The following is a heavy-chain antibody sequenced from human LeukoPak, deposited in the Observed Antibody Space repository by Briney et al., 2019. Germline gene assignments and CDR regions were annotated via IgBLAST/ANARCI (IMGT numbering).Heavy chain of an antibody. D-gene: IGHD3-10*01. J-gene: IGHJ4*02. V-gene: IGHV4-4*07. CDR1: GDSISSYY. Sequence: PSETLSLTCSVSGDSISSYYWSWIRQPAGKGLEWIGRIYSSGSTNYNPSLKSRVTMSVDTSKNQLSLNLRSVTAADRAVYYCARVGDPYNYGPGSFDYWGQGTLVTVSS. CDR3: ARVGDPYNYGPGSFDY. CDR2: IYSSGST.